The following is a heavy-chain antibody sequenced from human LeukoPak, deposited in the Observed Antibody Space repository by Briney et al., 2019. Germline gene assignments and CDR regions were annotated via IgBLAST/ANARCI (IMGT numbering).Heavy chain of an antibody. CDR1: GVIVNNNY. J-gene: IGHJ5*01. Sequence: GGTLTLSCAASGVIVNNNYMTWARQAPGKGLEWVSIIYGGVSTYYPDSLKRRVTISRDKSKNTFYLQMTNLKAEETAVYYCALKIYGASSRNWFDSWGQGTMVTVSS. D-gene: IGHD4-17*01. CDR2: IYGGVST. V-gene: IGHV3-53*01. CDR3: ALKIYGASSRNWFDS.